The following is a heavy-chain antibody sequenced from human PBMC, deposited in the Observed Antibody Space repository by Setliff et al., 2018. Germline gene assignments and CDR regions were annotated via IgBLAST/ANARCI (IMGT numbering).Heavy chain of an antibody. J-gene: IGHJ5*02. D-gene: IGHD5-12*01. Sequence: ASVKVSCKVSGYRLIEVSIHWVRQAPGQGLEWVGIINPSGGSTSYAQKFQGRVTMTRDTSISTAYMELNSLQYEDTAVYYCARGKWFRLDKSAWSNWFDPWGQGTLVTVSS. CDR2: INPSGGST. CDR1: GYRLIEVS. CDR3: ARGKWFRLDKSAWSNWFDP. V-gene: IGHV1-46*01.